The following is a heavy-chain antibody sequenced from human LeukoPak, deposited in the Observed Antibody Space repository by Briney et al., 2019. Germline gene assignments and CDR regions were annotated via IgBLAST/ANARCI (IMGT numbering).Heavy chain of an antibody. V-gene: IGHV1-18*01. CDR3: ARDLTKRDTAMVAY. J-gene: IGHJ4*02. CDR2: ISAYNGNT. D-gene: IGHD5-18*01. CDR1: GYTFTSYA. Sequence: GASVKVSCKASGYTFTSYAMNWVRQAPGQGLEWMGWISAYNGNTNYAQKLQGRVTMTTDTSTSTAYMELRSLRSDDTAVYYCARDLTKRDTAMVAYWGQGTLVTVSS.